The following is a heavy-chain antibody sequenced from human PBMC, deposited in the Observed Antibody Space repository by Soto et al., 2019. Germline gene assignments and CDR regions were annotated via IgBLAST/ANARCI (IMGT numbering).Heavy chain of an antibody. V-gene: IGHV4-34*01. CDR1: PGSFSGYS. D-gene: IGHD6-13*01. Sequence: PSETLSLTCAVYPGSFSGYSWSWIRQPPGQGLEWIREINHSGSTNYNPSLKSRVTISVDTSKNQFSLKLSSVPAADTAVYYCARGSSGYSSTWYDYVCQGALVTVSS. J-gene: IGHJ4*02. CDR3: ARGSSGYSSTWYDY. CDR2: INHSGST.